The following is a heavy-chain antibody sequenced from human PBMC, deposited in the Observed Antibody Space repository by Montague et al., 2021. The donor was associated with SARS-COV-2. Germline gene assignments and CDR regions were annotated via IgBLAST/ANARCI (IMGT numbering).Heavy chain of an antibody. J-gene: IGHJ5*02. CDR3: ARALSFSNWFDP. CDR1: GFIVSLNH. V-gene: IGHV3-66*01. D-gene: IGHD2-2*01. CDR2: IYSGGTT. Sequence: SLRLSCAASGFIVSLNHMSWVRQAPGKGLDFFSVIYSGGTTYYADSVKGRFTISRDNSKNTLYLQMNSLRAEDTAVYYCARALSFSNWFDPWGQGTLV.